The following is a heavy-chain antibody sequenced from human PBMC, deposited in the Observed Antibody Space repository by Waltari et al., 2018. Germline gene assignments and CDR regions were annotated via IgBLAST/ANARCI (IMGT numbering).Heavy chain of an antibody. CDR1: GYTFTSYA. CDR2: INAGNGNT. D-gene: IGHD1-1*01. J-gene: IGHJ4*02. V-gene: IGHV1-3*01. CDR3: AREGAGTTSVYFDY. Sequence: QVQLVQSGAEVKKPGASVKVSCKASGYTFTSYAMQWVRQAPGQRLDWMGWINAGNGNTKYSQKFQGRVTIIRDTSASTAYMELSSLRSEDTAVYYCAREGAGTTSVYFDYWGQGTLVTVSS.